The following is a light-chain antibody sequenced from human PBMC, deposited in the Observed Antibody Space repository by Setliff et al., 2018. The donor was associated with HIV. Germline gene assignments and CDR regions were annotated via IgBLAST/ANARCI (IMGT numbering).Light chain of an antibody. Sequence: QSVLTQPASVSGSPGQSITISCTGTSSDVGNYNYVSWYQQHPGKAPKLMIYEVTYRPSGVSNRFSGSKSGNTASLTISGLQAADEADYYCSSYTTNTTFVFGTGTKVTVL. J-gene: IGLJ1*01. CDR1: SSDVGNYNY. CDR2: EVT. V-gene: IGLV2-14*01. CDR3: SSYTTNTTFV.